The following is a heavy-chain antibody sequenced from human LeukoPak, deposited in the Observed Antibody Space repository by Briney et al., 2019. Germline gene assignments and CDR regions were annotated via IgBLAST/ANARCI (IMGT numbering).Heavy chain of an antibody. V-gene: IGHV3-7*01. J-gene: IGHJ4*02. CDR1: GLTFSSYW. Sequence: GGSLRLSCAASGLTFSSYWMSWVRQAPGKGLEWVANIKQDGSEKYYVDSVKGRFTISRDNAKNSLYLQMNSLRAEDTAVYYCARDSFRTAKMATTYDYWGQGTLVTVSS. CDR2: IKQDGSEK. D-gene: IGHD5-24*01. CDR3: ARDSFRTAKMATTYDY.